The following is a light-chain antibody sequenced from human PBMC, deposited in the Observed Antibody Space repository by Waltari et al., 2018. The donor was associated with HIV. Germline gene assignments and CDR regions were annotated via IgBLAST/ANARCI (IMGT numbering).Light chain of an antibody. Sequence: DLQMTQSPSSVSASLGDRVTITCRASQTITTSLLWYQHRPGQPPKLLIYAASNLQGGVPSRFSGSGSGTDFTLTISSLQPEDFATYYCQQANSFPRTFGGGTSLEMK. V-gene: IGKV1D-12*01. CDR1: QTITTS. CDR3: QQANSFPRT. J-gene: IGKJ4*01. CDR2: AAS.